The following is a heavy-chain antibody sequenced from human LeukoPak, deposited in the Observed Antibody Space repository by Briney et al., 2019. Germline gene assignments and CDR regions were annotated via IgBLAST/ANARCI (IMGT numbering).Heavy chain of an antibody. CDR1: GGSISSYY. J-gene: IGHJ2*01. V-gene: IGHV4-4*07. D-gene: IGHD3-22*01. Sequence: PSETLSLTCTVSGGSISSYYWSWIRQPAGKGLEWIGRIYTSGSTNYNPSLTSRVTMSVDTSKNQFSLKLSSVTAADTAVYYCAREKIYIYYDSSGYYHHWYFDLWGRGTLVTVSS. CDR3: AREKIYIYYDSSGYYHHWYFDL. CDR2: IYTSGST.